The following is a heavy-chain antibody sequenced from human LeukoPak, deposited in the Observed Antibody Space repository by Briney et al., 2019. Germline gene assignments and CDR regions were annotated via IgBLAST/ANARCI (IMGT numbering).Heavy chain of an antibody. J-gene: IGHJ4*02. D-gene: IGHD3-16*01. V-gene: IGHV5-51*01. Sequence: GESLKISCKGSGYSSTNYWIGWVRQMPGKGLEWMGIIYPGDSDTTYSPSFQGQVTISADKSISTAYLQWSSLKASDTAMYYCARQFSRLRGDYFDYWGQGTLVTVSS. CDR2: IYPGDSDT. CDR1: GYSSTNYW. CDR3: ARQFSRLRGDYFDY.